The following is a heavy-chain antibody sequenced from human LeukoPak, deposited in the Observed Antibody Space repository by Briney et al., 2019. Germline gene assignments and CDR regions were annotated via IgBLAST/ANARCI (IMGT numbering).Heavy chain of an antibody. D-gene: IGHD3-10*01. Sequence: GGSLRLSCAASGSTFSSYWMSWVRQAPGKGLEWVANIKQDGSEKYYVDSVKVRFTISRDNAKNSLYLQMNSLRAEDTAVYYCARDGFGELLGKVFDYWGQGTLVTVSS. CDR3: ARDGFGELLGKVFDY. CDR2: IKQDGSEK. CDR1: GSTFSSYW. J-gene: IGHJ4*02. V-gene: IGHV3-7*03.